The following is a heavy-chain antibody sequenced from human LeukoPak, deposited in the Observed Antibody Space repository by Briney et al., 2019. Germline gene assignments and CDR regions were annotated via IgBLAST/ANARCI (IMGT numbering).Heavy chain of an antibody. CDR1: GGSISSDNW. CDR2: IYHSGST. V-gene: IGHV4-4*02. Sequence: PSETLSLTCSVSGGSISSDNWWSWVRQPPGKGLEWIGEIYHSGSTNYNPSLKSRVTISVDKSKNQFSLKLSSVTAADTAVYYCARVWRAVAGTFYFDYWGQGTLVTVSS. CDR3: ARVWRAVAGTFYFDY. D-gene: IGHD6-19*01. J-gene: IGHJ4*02.